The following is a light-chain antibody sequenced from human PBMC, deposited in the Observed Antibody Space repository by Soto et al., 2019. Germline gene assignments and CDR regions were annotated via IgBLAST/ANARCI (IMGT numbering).Light chain of an antibody. CDR2: LGS. V-gene: IGKV2-28*01. J-gene: IGKJ3*01. CDR3: MQSLQTVFT. Sequence: DIVMTQSPLSLPDTPGEPASISCRSSQSLLHINGYNYLDWYLQKPGQSPQLLIYLGSNRASGVPDRFSGSGSGTDFTLKISRVEAEDVGLYYCMQSLQTVFTFGPGTKVDIK. CDR1: QSLLHINGYNY.